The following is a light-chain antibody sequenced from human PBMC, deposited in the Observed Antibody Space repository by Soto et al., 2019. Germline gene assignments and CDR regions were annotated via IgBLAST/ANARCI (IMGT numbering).Light chain of an antibody. J-gene: IGLJ1*01. CDR2: EGS. V-gene: IGLV2-23*01. Sequence: QSALTQPASVSGSPGQSITISCTGTSSDVGSYNLVSWYQQHPGKAPKLMIYEGSKRPSVVSNRFSGSKSGNTASLTISGLQAEDEADYYCCSYAGSSIFYVFGTGTKVTVL. CDR3: CSYAGSSIFYV. CDR1: SSDVGSYNL.